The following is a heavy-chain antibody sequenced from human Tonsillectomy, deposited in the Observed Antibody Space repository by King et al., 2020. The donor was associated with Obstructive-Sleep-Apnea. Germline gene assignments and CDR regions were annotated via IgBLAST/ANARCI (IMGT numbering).Heavy chain of an antibody. D-gene: IGHD3-9*01. Sequence: VQLVESGGGLVQPGGSLRLSCAASGFTFSSYAMSWVRQAPGRGREWVSDISGSVDSTYYADSVKGRFTISRDMSKNTLYLQMNSLRAEETAVYYCAKDSGERYFDWLLEVKGFDYWGQGTLVTVSS. J-gene: IGHJ4*02. CDR1: GFTFSSYA. V-gene: IGHV3-23*04. CDR2: ISGSVDST. CDR3: AKDSGERYFDWLLEVKGFDY.